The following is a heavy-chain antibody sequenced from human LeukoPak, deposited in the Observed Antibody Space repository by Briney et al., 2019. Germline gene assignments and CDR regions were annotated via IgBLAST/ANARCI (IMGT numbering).Heavy chain of an antibody. CDR2: IYVGDSDT. Sequence: RGESLKISCKGSGYTFTSCWIGWVRQVPGKGLEWMGIIYVGDSDTRCSPSFQGQVTISADKSISTAYLQWSSLKASDSAMYYCARTDSCNRGWYGAFEIWGQGTMVTVSS. V-gene: IGHV5-51*01. D-gene: IGHD6-19*01. CDR1: GYTFTSCW. CDR3: ARTDSCNRGWYGAFEI. J-gene: IGHJ3*02.